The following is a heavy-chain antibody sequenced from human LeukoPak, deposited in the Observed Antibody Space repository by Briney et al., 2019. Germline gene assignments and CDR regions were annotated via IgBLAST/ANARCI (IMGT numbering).Heavy chain of an antibody. V-gene: IGHV3-9*01. CDR2: ISWNSGSI. J-gene: IGHJ3*02. D-gene: IGHD3-10*01. CDR1: RFTFDDYA. Sequence: GGSLRLSCAASRFTFDDYAMHWVRQAPGMGLEWVSGISWNSGSIGYADSVKGRFTISRDNAKNSLYLQMNSLRAEDTALYYCASTYYYGSGSGDDAFDIWGQGTMVTVSS. CDR3: ASTYYYGSGSGDDAFDI.